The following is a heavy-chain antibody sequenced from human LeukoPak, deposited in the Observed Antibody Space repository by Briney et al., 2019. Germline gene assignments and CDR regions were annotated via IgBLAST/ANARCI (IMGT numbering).Heavy chain of an antibody. Sequence: GGSLRLSCAASGFTFSSYGMHWIRQAPGKGLEWVAVISYDGSNKYYADSVKGRFTISRDNSKNTLYLQMNSLRAEDTAVYYCAKDQQQWLVRSLGIDYWGQGTLVTVSS. J-gene: IGHJ4*02. V-gene: IGHV3-30*18. CDR2: ISYDGSNK. CDR3: AKDQQQWLVRSLGIDY. D-gene: IGHD6-19*01. CDR1: GFTFSSYG.